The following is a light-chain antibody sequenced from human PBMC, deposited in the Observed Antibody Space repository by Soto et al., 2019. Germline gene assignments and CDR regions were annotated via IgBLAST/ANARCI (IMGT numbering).Light chain of an antibody. J-gene: IGKJ4*01. CDR2: EAS. V-gene: IGKV3-15*01. Sequence: EIVMTQSPAALSVSPGERASLSCRASQSVNTNLAWYQQKPGQAPRLLIYEASRRATGIPARFSGSGSGTDFTLTISSLQSGDVAIYYCQQYKKWPPLTFGGGTKVDIK. CDR1: QSVNTN. CDR3: QQYKKWPPLT.